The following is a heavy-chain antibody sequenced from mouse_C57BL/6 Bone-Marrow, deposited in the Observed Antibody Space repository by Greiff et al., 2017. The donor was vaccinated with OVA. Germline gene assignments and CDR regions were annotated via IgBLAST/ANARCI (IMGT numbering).Heavy chain of an antibody. D-gene: IGHD2-5*01. CDR1: GYTFTDYY. V-gene: IGHV1-75*01. CDR2: LFPGSGST. Sequence: QVQLQQSGPELVKPGASVKISCKASGYTFTDYYINWVKQRPGQGLEWIGWLFPGSGSTYSNEKFKGKATLTVDKPSSTAYMLLISLTSEDSAVYFCARGGTYYSNGAMDYWGQGTSVTVSS. J-gene: IGHJ4*01. CDR3: ARGGTYYSNGAMDY.